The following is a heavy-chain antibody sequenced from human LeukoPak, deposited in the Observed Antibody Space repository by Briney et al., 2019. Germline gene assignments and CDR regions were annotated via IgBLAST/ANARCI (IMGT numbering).Heavy chain of an antibody. CDR1: GFSLSSFA. CDR2: LSSNGRTQ. V-gene: IGHV3-30*04. Sequence: GGSLRLSCAVSGFSLSSFAMHWVRQAPGKGLEWVTILSSNGRTQNHADSVRGRFTVSRDESTQTVYLQMNSLRREDTAIYYCARGAPGVVAFGHWGQGALVTVSS. J-gene: IGHJ4*02. D-gene: IGHD3-22*01. CDR3: ARGAPGVVAFGH.